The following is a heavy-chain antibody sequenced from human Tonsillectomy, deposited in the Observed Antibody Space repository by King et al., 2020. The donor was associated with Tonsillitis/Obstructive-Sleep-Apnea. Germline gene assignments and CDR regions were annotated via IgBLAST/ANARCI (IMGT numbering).Heavy chain of an antibody. D-gene: IGHD3-10*01. Sequence: VQLKQWGAGLLKPSETLSLTCAVYGGSFSGYYWSWIRQPPGKGLECIGEINHSGSTNYNPSLKSRVTISVDTSKNQFSLKLSSVTAADTAVYYCARGRREVYYYGSEWFDPWGQGTLVTVSS. CDR1: GGSFSGYY. CDR2: INHSGST. V-gene: IGHV4-34*01. J-gene: IGHJ5*02. CDR3: ARGRREVYYYGSEWFDP.